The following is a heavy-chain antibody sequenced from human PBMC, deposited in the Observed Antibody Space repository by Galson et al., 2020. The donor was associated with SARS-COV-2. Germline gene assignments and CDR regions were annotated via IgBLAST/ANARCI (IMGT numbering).Heavy chain of an antibody. D-gene: IGHD2-21*02. CDR3: AGEGGNSGTYQNGMDV. Sequence: ASETLSLTCTVSGGSISSYYWTWMRQPAGKGLEWIGRIFFTGSTNYNPSLKSRVIMSVETSKNQFSLKLRSGTAADTAVYFCAGEGGNSGTYQNGMDVWGQGTTVTVSS. CDR2: IFFTGST. CDR1: GGSISSYY. J-gene: IGHJ6*02. V-gene: IGHV4-4*07.